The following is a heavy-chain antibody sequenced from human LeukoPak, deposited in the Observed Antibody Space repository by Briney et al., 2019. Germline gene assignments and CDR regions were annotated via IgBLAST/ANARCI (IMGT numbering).Heavy chain of an antibody. J-gene: IGHJ4*02. CDR2: INHSGST. Sequence: SETLSLTCAVYGGSFSGYYWSWIRQPPGKGLEWIGEINHSGSTNYNPSLKSRVTISVDTSKNQFSLKLSSVTAADTAVYYCVRDLDYWGQGTLVTVSS. CDR3: VRDLDY. CDR1: GGSFSGYY. V-gene: IGHV4-34*01.